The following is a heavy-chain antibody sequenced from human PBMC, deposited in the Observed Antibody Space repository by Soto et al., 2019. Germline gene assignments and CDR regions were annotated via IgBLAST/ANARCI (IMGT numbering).Heavy chain of an antibody. CDR1: GYTFTNSG. CDR2: IRVNNGDT. D-gene: IGHD6-13*01. Sequence: ASVKVSCKASGYTFTNSGFSWVRQAPGQGLEWVGWIRVNNGDTHYAQKLQGRVTITTDTSTSTAFMELNSLRAEDTAVYYCATRIAAARYYYGMDVWGQGTKVTVSS. V-gene: IGHV1-18*01. J-gene: IGHJ6*02. CDR3: ATRIAAARYYYGMDV.